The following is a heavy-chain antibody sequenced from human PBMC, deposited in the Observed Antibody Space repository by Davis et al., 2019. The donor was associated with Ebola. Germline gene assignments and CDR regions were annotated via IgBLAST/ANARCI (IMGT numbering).Heavy chain of an antibody. CDR3: AKDVVSSAAAGYFDY. D-gene: IGHD6-13*01. Sequence: GESLKISCAASGFTFSSYAMSWVRQAPGKGLEWVSHISGSGDGTYYADSAKGRFTISRDNSKNTLYLQMNSLRAEDTAVYYCAKDVVSSAAAGYFDYWGQGTLVTVSS. CDR2: ISGSGDGT. J-gene: IGHJ4*02. CDR1: GFTFSSYA. V-gene: IGHV3-23*01.